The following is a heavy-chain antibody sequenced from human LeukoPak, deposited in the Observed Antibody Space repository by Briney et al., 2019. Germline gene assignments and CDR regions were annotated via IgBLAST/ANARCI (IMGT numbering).Heavy chain of an antibody. CDR3: AKHSSYYYDSSGYYYFDY. V-gene: IGHV3-23*01. Sequence: GGSLRLSCEGSGFTFSSYSMNWVRQAPGKGLEWVSAISGSGGSTYYADSVKGRFTIPRDNSKNTLYLQMNSLRAEDTAVYYCAKHSSYYYDSSGYYYFDYWGQGTLVTVSS. D-gene: IGHD3-22*01. J-gene: IGHJ4*02. CDR1: GFTFSSYS. CDR2: ISGSGGST.